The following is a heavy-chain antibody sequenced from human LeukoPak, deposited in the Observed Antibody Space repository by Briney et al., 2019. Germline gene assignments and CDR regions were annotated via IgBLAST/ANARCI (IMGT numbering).Heavy chain of an antibody. D-gene: IGHD2-15*01. CDR3: AKQLGYCSDGSCYFPY. CDR2: ISNNGGYT. V-gene: IGHV3-23*01. CDR1: GFTFSSSA. J-gene: IGHJ4*02. Sequence: PGGSLRLSCAASGFTFSSSAMSWVRQAPGQGLEWVSPISNNGGYTYYADSVQGRFTISRDNSKSTLCLQMNSLRAEDTAVYYCAKQLGYCSDGSCYFPYWGQGTLVTVSS.